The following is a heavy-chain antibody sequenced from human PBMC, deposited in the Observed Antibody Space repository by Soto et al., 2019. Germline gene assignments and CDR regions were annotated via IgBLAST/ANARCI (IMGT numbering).Heavy chain of an antibody. Sequence: GGSLRLSCAASGFTFSSYAMSWVRQAPGKGLEWVSAISGSGGSTYYADSVKGRFTISRDNSKNTLYLQMNSLRAEDTAVYYCAKGFDYGFQVNWFDPWGQGTLVTVSS. CDR3: AKGFDYGFQVNWFDP. J-gene: IGHJ5*02. CDR2: ISGSGGST. V-gene: IGHV3-23*01. CDR1: GFTFSSYA. D-gene: IGHD4-17*01.